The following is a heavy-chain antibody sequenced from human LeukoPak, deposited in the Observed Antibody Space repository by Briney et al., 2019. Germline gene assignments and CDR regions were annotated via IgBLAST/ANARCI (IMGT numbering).Heavy chain of an antibody. Sequence: GGSLRLSCAASGFTFSNAWMSWVRQAPGKGLEWVGRIKSKTDGGTTDYAAPVKGRFTISRDDSKNTLYLQMNSLRAEDTAVYYCANQLTGDRFVFDYWGQGTLVTVSS. CDR3: ANQLTGDRFVFDY. V-gene: IGHV3-15*01. J-gene: IGHJ4*02. CDR2: IKSKTDGGTT. CDR1: GFTFSNAW. D-gene: IGHD7-27*01.